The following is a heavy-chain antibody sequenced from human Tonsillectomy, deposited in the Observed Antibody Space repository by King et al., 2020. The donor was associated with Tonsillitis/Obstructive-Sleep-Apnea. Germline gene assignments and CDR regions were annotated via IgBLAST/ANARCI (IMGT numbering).Heavy chain of an antibody. CDR3: ACLGGAAVVYYFDC. D-gene: IGHD2-15*01. CDR2: ISGLCGGA. Sequence: VQLVESGAGLVQPGGSLRLSWASSGCTFSNYAMSWVRQAPGHGLEWVAAISGLCGGAFYADPVKGRVTISRDSSKNTLYLPMNNLRAEDTAIYYCACLGGAAVVYYFDCWGQGSLVTVSS. J-gene: IGHJ4*02. V-gene: IGHV3-23*04. CDR1: GCTFSNYA.